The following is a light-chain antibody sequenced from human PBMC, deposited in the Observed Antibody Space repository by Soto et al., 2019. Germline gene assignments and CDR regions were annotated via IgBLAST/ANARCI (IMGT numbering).Light chain of an antibody. J-gene: IGLJ2*01. V-gene: IGLV1-36*01. Sequence: QPVLTQPPSVSEAPRQRVTISRSGSSSNVGNNAVNWYQQLPGKAPKLLIYYDDLLPSGVSDRFSGSKSGTSASLAISGLQSEDEADYYCAVWDDSLNGVVFGGGTKLTVL. CDR3: AVWDDSLNGVV. CDR2: YDD. CDR1: SSNVGNNA.